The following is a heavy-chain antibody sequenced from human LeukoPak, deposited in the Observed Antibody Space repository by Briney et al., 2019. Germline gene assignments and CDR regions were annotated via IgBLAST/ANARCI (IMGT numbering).Heavy chain of an antibody. CDR1: GATFSSYA. J-gene: IGHJ6*02. CDR3: ARTYSSSPLSYYYYGMDV. Sequence: GASVKVSCKASGATFSSYAISWVRQAPGQGLEWMGRIIPILGIANYAQKFQGRVTITADKSTSTAYMELSSLRSEDTAVYYCARTYSSSPLSYYYYGMDVWGQGTTVTVSS. D-gene: IGHD6-6*01. V-gene: IGHV1-69*04. CDR2: IIPILGIA.